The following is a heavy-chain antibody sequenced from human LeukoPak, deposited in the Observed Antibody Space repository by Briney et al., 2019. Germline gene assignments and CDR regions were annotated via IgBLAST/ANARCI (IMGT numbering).Heavy chain of an antibody. V-gene: IGHV1-18*01. D-gene: IGHD6-13*01. CDR3: ARGSPAKYSSSWYSFDY. CDR2: ISAYNGNT. CDR1: GYTFTSYG. Sequence: ASVKVSCKASGYTFTSYGISWVRQAPGQGLEWMGWISAYNGNTNYAQKFQGRVTMTRDTSISTAYMEVISLRSDDTAMYYCARGSPAKYSSSWYSFDYWGQGTLVTVSS. J-gene: IGHJ4*02.